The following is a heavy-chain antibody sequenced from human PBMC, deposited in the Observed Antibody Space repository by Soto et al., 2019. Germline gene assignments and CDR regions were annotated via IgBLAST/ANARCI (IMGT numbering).Heavy chain of an antibody. Sequence: SETLSLTCTVSGGSISSSSYYWGWIRQPPGKGLEWIGSIYYSGSTNYNPSLKSRVTISVDTSKNQLSLKLSSVTAADTAVYYCARRYGASFDYWGQGTLVTVSS. CDR1: GGSISSSSYY. J-gene: IGHJ4*02. D-gene: IGHD4-17*01. V-gene: IGHV4-39*07. CDR3: ARRYGASFDY. CDR2: IYYSGST.